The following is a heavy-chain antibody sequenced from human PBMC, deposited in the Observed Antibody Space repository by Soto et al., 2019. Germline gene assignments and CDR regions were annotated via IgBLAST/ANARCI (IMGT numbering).Heavy chain of an antibody. V-gene: IGHV3-30*18. D-gene: IGHD1-1*01. CDR3: AKDRGSGNDWFHVFAY. J-gene: IGHJ4*02. CDR2: ISKDGSNK. CDR1: GFTFSSYG. Sequence: QVQLVESGGGVVQPGRSLRLSCAASGFTFSSYGMHWVRQAPGKGLEWVAVISKDGSNKYYADSVKGRFTISRDNSKSTLYRQINSQRAEDTAVYHCAKDRGSGNDWFHVFAYWGQGILVTVSS.